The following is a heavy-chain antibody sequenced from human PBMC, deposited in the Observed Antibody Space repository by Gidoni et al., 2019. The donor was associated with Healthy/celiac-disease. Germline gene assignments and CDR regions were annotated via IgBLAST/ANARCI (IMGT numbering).Heavy chain of an antibody. D-gene: IGHD4-17*01. Sequence: EVQLVESGGGLVQPGGSLRLSCAASGLTAGSNYMSWVRQSPGKGLEWVSVIYSGGSTYYADSVKSRFTISRDNSKNTLYLQMNSLRAEDTAVYYCARRYGDYDYYYGMDVWGQGTTVTVSS. V-gene: IGHV3-66*01. CDR2: IYSGGST. J-gene: IGHJ6*02. CDR3: ARRYGDYDYYYGMDV. CDR1: GLTAGSNY.